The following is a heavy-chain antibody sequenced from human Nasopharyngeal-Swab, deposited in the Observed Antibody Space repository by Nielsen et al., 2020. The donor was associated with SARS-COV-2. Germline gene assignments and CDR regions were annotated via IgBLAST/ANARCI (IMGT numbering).Heavy chain of an antibody. CDR2: IIPIFGTA. Sequence: SVKVSCKAYGYTFTSYAMHWVRQAPGQRLEWMGGIIPIFGTANYAQKFQGRVTITADESTSTAYMELSSLRSEDTAVYYCASNSGCSSTSCPIDRLVYGMDVWGQGTTVTVSS. J-gene: IGHJ6*02. V-gene: IGHV1-69*13. CDR1: GYTFTSYA. D-gene: IGHD2-2*01. CDR3: ASNSGCSSTSCPIDRLVYGMDV.